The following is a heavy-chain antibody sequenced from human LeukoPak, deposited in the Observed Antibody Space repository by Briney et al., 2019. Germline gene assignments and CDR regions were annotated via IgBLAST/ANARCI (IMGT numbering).Heavy chain of an antibody. J-gene: IGHJ4*02. Sequence: GGSLRLSCAASGFTFSSYSMNWVRQAPGKGLEWVSSISSSSSYIYYADSVKGRFTISRDNAKNSLYLQMNSLRAEDTAVYYCARNDDTAMVSTYDCWGQGTLVTVSS. V-gene: IGHV3-21*01. CDR2: ISSSSSYI. D-gene: IGHD5-18*01. CDR3: ARNDDTAMVSTYDC. CDR1: GFTFSSYS.